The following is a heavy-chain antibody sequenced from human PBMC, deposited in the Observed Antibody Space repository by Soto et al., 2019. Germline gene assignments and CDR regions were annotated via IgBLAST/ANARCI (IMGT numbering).Heavy chain of an antibody. CDR3: AHRVLRSVFGLVTPTAIYFDF. Sequence: QITLNESGPTVVRPTETLTLTCRFSGFSLTTSGVGVGWIRQSPGKAPEWLALIYWDDDKRYSASLKSRLTTTNDTSKNQVLRTEPDLDPTDTATYYCAHRVLRSVFGLVTPTAIYFDFWRKGTPVAVSS. J-gene: IGHJ4*01. CDR2: IYWDDDK. CDR1: GFSLTTSGVG. D-gene: IGHD3-3*01. V-gene: IGHV2-5*02.